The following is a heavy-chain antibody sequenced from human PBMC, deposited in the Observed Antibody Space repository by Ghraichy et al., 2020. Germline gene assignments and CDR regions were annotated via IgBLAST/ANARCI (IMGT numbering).Heavy chain of an antibody. Sequence: GGSLRLSCAASGFTFSSYAMSWVRQAPGKGLEWVSAISGSGGSTYYADSVKGRFTISRDNSKNTLYLQMNSLRAEDTAVYYCARIYRSTSSYYFDYWGQGTLVTISS. D-gene: IGHD2-2*01. CDR1: GFTFSSYA. CDR2: ISGSGGST. CDR3: ARIYRSTSSYYFDY. V-gene: IGHV3-23*01. J-gene: IGHJ4*02.